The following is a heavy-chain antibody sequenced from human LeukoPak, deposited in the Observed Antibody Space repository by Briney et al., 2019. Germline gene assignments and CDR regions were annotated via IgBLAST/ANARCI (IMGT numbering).Heavy chain of an antibody. D-gene: IGHD3-22*01. CDR2: ISGSSSYT. J-gene: IGHJ1*01. CDR1: GFTFRDYY. CDR3: ARHGLYDSSDYWTFQH. Sequence: GGSLRLSCAASGFTFRDYYMSWIRQAPGKGLEWVTYISGSSSYTNYADSVKGRFTISRDNAKNSLYLQMNSLRAEDTAVYYCARHGLYDSSDYWTFQHWGQGTLVTVSS. V-gene: IGHV3-11*06.